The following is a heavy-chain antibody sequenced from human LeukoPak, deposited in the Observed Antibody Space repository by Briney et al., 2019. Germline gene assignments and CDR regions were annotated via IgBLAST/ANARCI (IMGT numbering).Heavy chain of an antibody. Sequence: PGGSLRLSCAASGFTFSSYSMNWVRRAPGKGLEWVSSISSSSSYIYYADSVKGRFTNSRDNAKNSLYLQMNSLRAEDTAVYYCARVGSGSSNAFDIWGQGTMVTVSS. CDR2: ISSSSSYI. CDR1: GFTFSSYS. J-gene: IGHJ3*02. CDR3: ARVGSGSSNAFDI. D-gene: IGHD1-26*01. V-gene: IGHV3-21*01.